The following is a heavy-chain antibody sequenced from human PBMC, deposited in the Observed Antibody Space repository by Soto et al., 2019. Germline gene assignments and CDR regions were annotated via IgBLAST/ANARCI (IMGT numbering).Heavy chain of an antibody. J-gene: IGHJ4*02. CDR1: GFTFKSYA. CDR2: ISISGSST. V-gene: IGHV3-23*01. CDR3: VKMQFDY. Sequence: EVQLLESGGGSVQPGGSLRLSCAASGFTFKSYAMSWVRQAPGKGPEWVSTISISGSSTYYADSVKGRFTISRDNSKNTRSLQMNSLRAEDTAVYYCVKMQFDYWGQGTLVTVSS.